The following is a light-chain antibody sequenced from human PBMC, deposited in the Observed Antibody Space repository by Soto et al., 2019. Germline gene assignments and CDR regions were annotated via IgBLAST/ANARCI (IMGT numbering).Light chain of an antibody. CDR2: DDT. J-gene: IGLJ2*01. V-gene: IGLV3-21*02. CDR1: SIGHTK. Sequence: SYVLTQPPSVSGAPGQTATITCGGDSIGHTKVHWYQQKPGQAPVLVVYDDTDRPSGIPVRFSGSNSGNTATVTITRVEAGDEDDFYCQVWHSTTEHPHVVFGGGTKLTVL. CDR3: QVWHSTTEHPHVV.